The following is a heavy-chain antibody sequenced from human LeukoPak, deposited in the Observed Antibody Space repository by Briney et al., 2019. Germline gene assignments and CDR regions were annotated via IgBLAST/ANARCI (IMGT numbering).Heavy chain of an antibody. V-gene: IGHV1-69*04. Sequence: SVKVSCKASGYTFTSYAMNWVRQAPGQGLEWMGRIIPILGIANYAQKFQGRVTMTRDTSTSTVYMELSSLRSEDTAVYYCARGLQLRKPPFDPWGQGTLVTVSS. D-gene: IGHD2-2*01. CDR1: GYTFTSYA. CDR2: IIPILGIA. CDR3: ARGLQLRKPPFDP. J-gene: IGHJ5*02.